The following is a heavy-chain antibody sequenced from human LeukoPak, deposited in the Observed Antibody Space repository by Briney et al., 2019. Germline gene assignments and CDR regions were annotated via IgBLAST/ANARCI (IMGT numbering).Heavy chain of an antibody. CDR1: GGSISSGGYS. Sequence: PSQTLSLTCAVSGGSISSGGYSWSWIRQPPGKGLEWIGYIYHSGSTYYNPSLKSRVTISVDRSKNQFSLKLSSVTAADTAVYYCARGRDSSGYYRVGAFDIWGQGTMVTVSS. CDR3: ARGRDSSGYYRVGAFDI. CDR2: IYHSGST. D-gene: IGHD3-22*01. J-gene: IGHJ3*02. V-gene: IGHV4-30-2*01.